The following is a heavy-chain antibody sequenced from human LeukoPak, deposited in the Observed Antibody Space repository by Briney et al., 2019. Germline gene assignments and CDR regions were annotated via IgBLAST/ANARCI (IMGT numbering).Heavy chain of an antibody. D-gene: IGHD5-12*01. Sequence: GRSLRLSCAAAGFSFSSYAMHWVRQAPGKGLEWVAVISYDGSNKYYADSVKGRFTISRDNSKNTLHLQMNSLRAEDTAVYYCARDRRLRGFYMDVWGKGTTVTVSS. V-gene: IGHV3-30*04. CDR2: ISYDGSNK. J-gene: IGHJ6*03. CDR1: GFSFSSYA. CDR3: ARDRRLRGFYMDV.